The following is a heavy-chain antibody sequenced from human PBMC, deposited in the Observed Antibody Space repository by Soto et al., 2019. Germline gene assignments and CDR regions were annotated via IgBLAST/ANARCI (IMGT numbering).Heavy chain of an antibody. V-gene: IGHV3-33*01. CDR3: ARGRDYASTTLDT. Sequence: GGSLRLSCAASGFTFSSYGMHWVRQAPGKGLEWVALVWYDGSQKYYADFVKGRFTISRDNSKNTMYLQLNSLRAEDMAIYYCARGRDYASTTLDTWGQGTLVTVSS. J-gene: IGHJ5*02. CDR1: GFTFSSYG. D-gene: IGHD4-17*01. CDR2: VWYDGSQK.